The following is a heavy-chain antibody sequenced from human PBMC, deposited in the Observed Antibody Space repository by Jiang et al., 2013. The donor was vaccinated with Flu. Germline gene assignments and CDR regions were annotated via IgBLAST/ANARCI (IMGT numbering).Heavy chain of an antibody. CDR1: GFSFSSHW. Sequence: QLVESGGGLVXPGGSLRLACVGSGFSFSSHWMHWVRQAPGKGLVWLSRISNDGSRTTYADSVEGRFTISRDNAKSTVYLQMDSLRADDTAVYYCARDALRARYFDNWGQGTLVTASS. CDR3: ARDALRARYFDN. J-gene: IGHJ4*02. CDR2: ISNDGSRT. V-gene: IGHV3-74*01.